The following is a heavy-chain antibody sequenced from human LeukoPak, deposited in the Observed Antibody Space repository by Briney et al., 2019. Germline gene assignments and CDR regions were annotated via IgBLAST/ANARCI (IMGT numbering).Heavy chain of an antibody. D-gene: IGHD3-3*01. Sequence: SQTLSLTCTVSGGSISSGGYYWSWIRQHPGKGLGWIGYIYYSGSTYYNPSLKSRVTISVDTSKNQFSLKLSSVTAADTAVYYCAKGSSDFWSGYYLNWFDPWGQGTLVTVSS. CDR1: GGSISSGGYY. V-gene: IGHV4-31*03. CDR2: IYYSGST. J-gene: IGHJ5*02. CDR3: AKGSSDFWSGYYLNWFDP.